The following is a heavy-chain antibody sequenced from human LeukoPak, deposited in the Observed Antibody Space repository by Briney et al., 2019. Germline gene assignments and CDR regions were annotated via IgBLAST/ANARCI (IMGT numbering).Heavy chain of an antibody. CDR3: ARWNYGSGSQTGFDP. CDR2: IGTAGDT. V-gene: IGHV3-13*01. CDR1: GFTFSSYD. D-gene: IGHD3-10*01. Sequence: GESLRLSCAASGFTFSSYDMHWVRQATGKGLEWVSAIGTAGDTYYPGSVKGRFTISREYAKNSLYLQMNSLRAGDTAVYYCARWNYGSGSQTGFDPWGQGTLVTVSS. J-gene: IGHJ5*02.